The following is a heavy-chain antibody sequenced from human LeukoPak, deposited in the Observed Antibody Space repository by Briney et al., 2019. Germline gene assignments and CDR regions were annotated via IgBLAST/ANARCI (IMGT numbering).Heavy chain of an antibody. V-gene: IGHV3-21*01. CDR2: ISSSSTYI. CDR3: ARAWGSGSYYRGSDY. CDR1: GFTFSSYA. J-gene: IGHJ4*02. D-gene: IGHD3-10*01. Sequence: GGSLRLSCAASGFTFSSYAMSWVRQAPGKGLEWVSSISSSSTYIYYADSVKGRFTISRDDAKNSLYLQMNSLRAEDTAVYYCARAWGSGSYYRGSDYWGQGTLVTVSS.